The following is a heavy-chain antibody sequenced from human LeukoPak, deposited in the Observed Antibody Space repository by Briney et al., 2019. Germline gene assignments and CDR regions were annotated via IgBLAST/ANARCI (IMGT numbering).Heavy chain of an antibody. CDR3: AKDVVPYSSSPGEPFDY. Sequence: GGSLRLSCAASGFTFSSYAMSWVRQAPGKGLEWVSAISGSGGSTYYADSVKGRFTISRDNSKNTLYLQMNSLRAEDTAVYYCAKDVVPYSSSPGEPFDYWGQGTLVTVSS. CDR2: ISGSGGST. J-gene: IGHJ4*02. V-gene: IGHV3-23*01. CDR1: GFTFSSYA. D-gene: IGHD6-6*01.